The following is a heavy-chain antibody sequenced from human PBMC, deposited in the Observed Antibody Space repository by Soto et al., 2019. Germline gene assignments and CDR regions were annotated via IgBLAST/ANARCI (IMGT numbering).Heavy chain of an antibody. CDR3: ARDARLYCSSTSCHDYYYYYGMDV. CDR2: IYYSGIT. D-gene: IGHD2-2*01. J-gene: IGHJ6*02. Sequence: PSETLSLTCTVSGGSISSGGYYWSWIRQHPGKGLEWIGYIYYSGITYYNPSLKSRVTISVDTSKNQFSLKLSSVTAADTAVYYCARDARLYCSSTSCHDYYYYYGMDVWGQGTTVTVSS. V-gene: IGHV4-31*03. CDR1: GGSISSGGYY.